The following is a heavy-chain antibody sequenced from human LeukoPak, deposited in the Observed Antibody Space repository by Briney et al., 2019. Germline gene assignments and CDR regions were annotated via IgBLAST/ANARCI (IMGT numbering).Heavy chain of an antibody. CDR1: GYTFTGYY. CDR2: INPNSGGT. V-gene: IGHV1-2*06. Sequence: GASVKVSCKASGYTFTGYYMHWVRQAPGQGLEWMGRINPNSGGTNYAQKFQGRVTMTRDTSISTAYMELSRLRSDDTAVYYCASPYYDILTGYSYWGQGTLVTVSS. J-gene: IGHJ4*02. D-gene: IGHD3-9*01. CDR3: ASPYYDILTGYSY.